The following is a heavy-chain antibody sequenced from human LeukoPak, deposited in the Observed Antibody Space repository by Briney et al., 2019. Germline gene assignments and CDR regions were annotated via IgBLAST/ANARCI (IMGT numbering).Heavy chain of an antibody. CDR3: ARVGNPLVTVFAWFDP. D-gene: IGHD3-3*01. J-gene: IGHJ5*02. CDR2: IYTSGST. V-gene: IGHV4-61*02. Sequence: SQTLSLTCSVSGGSISSGSYYWNWIRQPAGKGLEWIGRIYTSGSTNYNPSLKSRVTMSVDTSTNQFSLKLSSVTAADTALYYCARVGNPLVTVFAWFDPWGQGTLVTVSS. CDR1: GGSISSGSYY.